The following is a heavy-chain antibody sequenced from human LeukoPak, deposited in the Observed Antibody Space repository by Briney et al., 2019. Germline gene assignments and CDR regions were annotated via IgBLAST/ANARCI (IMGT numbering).Heavy chain of an antibody. Sequence: GGSLRLSCAASEFTLSSYNMKWVRQAPGKGLEWVSSISYRSSDIEYADSVKGRSTISRDNAKNSLYLQMNSLRAEDTAVYYCARDSRYCSGGSCYDYWGQGTLVTVSS. CDR1: EFTLSSYN. V-gene: IGHV3-21*04. CDR3: ARDSRYCSGGSCYDY. J-gene: IGHJ4*02. CDR2: ISYRSSDI. D-gene: IGHD2-15*01.